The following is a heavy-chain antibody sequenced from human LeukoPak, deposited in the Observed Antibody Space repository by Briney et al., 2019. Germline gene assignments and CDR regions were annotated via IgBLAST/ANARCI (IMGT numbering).Heavy chain of an antibody. V-gene: IGHV1-18*01. CDR3: ARTGWSGLWHYYYYMDV. CDR1: GYTFTSYS. J-gene: IGHJ6*03. CDR2: ISAYNGNT. D-gene: IGHD3-3*01. Sequence: ASVKVSCKASGYTFTSYSISWVRQAPGQGLEWMGWISAYNGNTNYAQKLQGRVTMTTDTSTSTAYMELRSLRSDDTAVYYCARTGWSGLWHYYYYMDVWGKGTTVTVSS.